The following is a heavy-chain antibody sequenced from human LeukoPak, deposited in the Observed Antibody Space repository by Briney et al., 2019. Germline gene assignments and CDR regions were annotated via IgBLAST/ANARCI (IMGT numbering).Heavy chain of an antibody. Sequence: GGSLRLSCSASGFTFSTYGMQWVRQAPGKGLVWVSHINTDGSSTNYADSVKGRFTISRDNSKNTLYLQMNSLRAEDTAVYYCTKDRNIVVVPAASPYCFDYWGQGTLVTVSS. CDR2: INTDGSST. V-gene: IGHV3-74*01. CDR1: GFTFSTYG. J-gene: IGHJ4*02. CDR3: TKDRNIVVVPAASPYCFDY. D-gene: IGHD2-2*01.